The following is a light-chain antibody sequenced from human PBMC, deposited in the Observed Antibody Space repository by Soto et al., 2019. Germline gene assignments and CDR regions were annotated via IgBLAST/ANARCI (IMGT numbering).Light chain of an antibody. CDR2: EVT. CDR1: SSDIGGYNY. J-gene: IGLJ2*01. Sequence: QSALTQPPSASGSPGQSVAISCTGTSSDIGGYNYVSWYQQHSGKAPKLIIYEVTRRPSGVPDRFSGSKSGSTASLTVSGLQAEDEADYYRAPYAGNKVVFGGGTKVTVL. V-gene: IGLV2-8*01. CDR3: APYAGNKVV.